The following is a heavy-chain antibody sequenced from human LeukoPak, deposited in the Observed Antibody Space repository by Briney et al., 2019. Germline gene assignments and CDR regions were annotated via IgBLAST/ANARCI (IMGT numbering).Heavy chain of an antibody. CDR3: ARMAAADGWFDP. CDR1: GGTFSSYA. CDR2: ISAYNGNT. Sequence: ASVKVSCKASGGTFSSYAISWVRQAPGQGLEWMGWISAYNGNTNYAQKLQGRVTMTTDTSTSTAYMELRSLRSDDTAVYYCARMAAADGWFDPWGQGTLVTVSS. D-gene: IGHD6-13*01. J-gene: IGHJ5*02. V-gene: IGHV1-18*01.